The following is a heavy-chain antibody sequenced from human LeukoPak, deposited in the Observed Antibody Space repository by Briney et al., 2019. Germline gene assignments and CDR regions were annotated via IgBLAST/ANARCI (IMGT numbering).Heavy chain of an antibody. CDR2: GSGGGDS. Sequence: GGSLRLSCAASGFTSCIYAMSWVRQAPGKGLEWVSGGSGGGDSFYAGSVSGRFSISADRSRNILYLLMNSLRVEDTAVYYCAKEVERHFDLRYWGQGTPVTVSS. V-gene: IGHV3-23*01. D-gene: IGHD2-15*01. CDR1: GFTSCIYA. CDR3: AKEVERHFDLRY. J-gene: IGHJ4*02.